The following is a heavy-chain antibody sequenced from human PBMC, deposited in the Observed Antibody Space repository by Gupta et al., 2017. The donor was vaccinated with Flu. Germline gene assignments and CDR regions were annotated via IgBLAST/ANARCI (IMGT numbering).Heavy chain of an antibody. Sequence: QVQLVQSGAEVKQPGASVKVSCTTSGYTFTNYEINWVRQAAGQGLEWMGWMDPGRGNTAYAQKFQGRVTLTRETSISTAFMELSSLGSDDTAVYYCSRGRGAYDSVEIDYAFPSYWGQGTLVTVSS. CDR3: SRGRGAYDSVEIDYAFPSY. V-gene: IGHV1-8*01. J-gene: IGHJ4*02. CDR2: MDPGRGNT. D-gene: IGHD5-12*01. CDR1: GYTFTNYE.